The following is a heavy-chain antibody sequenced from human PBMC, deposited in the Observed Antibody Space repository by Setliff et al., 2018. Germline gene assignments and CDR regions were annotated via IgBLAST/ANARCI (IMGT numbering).Heavy chain of an antibody. D-gene: IGHD1-7*01. CDR3: ARDQFRNSGGLYS. V-gene: IGHV1-18*01. CDR2: ISPHTGNT. J-gene: IGHJ5*02. CDR1: GYAFSDYG. Sequence: GASVKVSCKASGYAFSDYGVTWVRQAPGQGLEWVGWISPHTGNTYYAPNFEGRFTIFRDNSKNTLYLQMSSLRADDTAMYYCARDQFRNSGGLYSWGQGTLVTVSS.